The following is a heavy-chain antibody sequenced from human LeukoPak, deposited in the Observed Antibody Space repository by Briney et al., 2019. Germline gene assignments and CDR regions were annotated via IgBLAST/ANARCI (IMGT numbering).Heavy chain of an antibody. J-gene: IGHJ4*02. V-gene: IGHV3-21*01. CDR1: GFTFSSHS. CDR2: ISSSSTYI. D-gene: IGHD1-26*01. CDR3: ARDLYSGSPSDY. Sequence: GGSLRLSCAASGFTFSSHSMNWVRQAPGKGLEWVSSISSSSTYIYYADSVKGRFTISRDNAKNSLYLQMNSLRAEDTAVYYCARDLYSGSPSDYWGEGILVTVSS.